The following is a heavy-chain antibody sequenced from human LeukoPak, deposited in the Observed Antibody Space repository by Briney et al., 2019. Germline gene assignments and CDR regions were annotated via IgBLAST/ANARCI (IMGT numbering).Heavy chain of an antibody. J-gene: IGHJ4*02. V-gene: IGHV4-59*01. CDR2: IYYSGST. CDR3: ARGRTPWQQLRAHNY. D-gene: IGHD6-13*01. CDR1: GGSISSYY. Sequence: PSETLSLTCTVSGGSISSYYWSWIRQPPGKGLEWIGYIYYSGSTNYNPSLKSRVTISVDTSKNQFSLKLSSVTAADTAVYYCARGRTPWQQLRAHNYWGQGTLVTVSS.